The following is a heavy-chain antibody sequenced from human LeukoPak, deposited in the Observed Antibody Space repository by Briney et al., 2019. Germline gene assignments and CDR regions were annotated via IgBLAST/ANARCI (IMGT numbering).Heavy chain of an antibody. CDR2: ISSSGYTI. V-gene: IGHV3-48*01. D-gene: IGHD4-11*01. Sequence: GGSLRLSCEVSGFTCSDYSMNWVRQAPGKGLEWVSYISSSGYTINYADFVKGRFTISRDNAKNSLYLQMNSLRAEDTAVYYCARGVPKTSYYYYYMDVWGKGTTVTVSS. CDR3: ARGVPKTSYYYYYMDV. CDR1: GFTCSDYS. J-gene: IGHJ6*03.